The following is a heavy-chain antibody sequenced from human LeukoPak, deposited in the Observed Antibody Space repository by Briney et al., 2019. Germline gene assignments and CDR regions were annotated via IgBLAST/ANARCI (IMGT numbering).Heavy chain of an antibody. V-gene: IGHV3-23*01. CDR2: ISGSGGST. CDR3: AKDMTTSPQHYGMDV. CDR1: GFTLSSYA. D-gene: IGHD4-11*01. J-gene: IGHJ6*02. Sequence: PGASLRLSCAASGFTLSSYAMSWVRQAPGKGLEWVSAISGSGGSTYYADSVKGRFTISRDNSKNTLYLQMNSLRAEDTAVYYCAKDMTTSPQHYGMDVWGQGTTVTVSS.